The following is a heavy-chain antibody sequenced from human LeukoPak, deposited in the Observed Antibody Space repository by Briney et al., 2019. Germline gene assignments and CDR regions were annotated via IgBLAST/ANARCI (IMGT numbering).Heavy chain of an antibody. CDR2: ICAYNGNT. CDR1: GSTFTSYG. Sequence: GASVKVTCKASGSTFTSYGISWVRQAPGQGLEWMGWICAYNGNTDYAQKLPGRVTMTTDTSTSTAYMELRSLRSDDTAVYYCARDSKDPDWYLDAFDIWGQGTMVTVSS. J-gene: IGHJ3*02. V-gene: IGHV1-18*01. CDR3: ARDSKDPDWYLDAFDI. D-gene: IGHD2-21*02.